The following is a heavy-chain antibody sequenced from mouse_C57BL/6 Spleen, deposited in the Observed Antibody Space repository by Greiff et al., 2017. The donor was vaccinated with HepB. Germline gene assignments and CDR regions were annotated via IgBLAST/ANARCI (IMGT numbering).Heavy chain of an antibody. V-gene: IGHV5-6*01. D-gene: IGHD1-1*01. CDR1: GFTFSSYG. CDR2: ISSGGSYT. J-gene: IGHJ2*01. CDR3: ARQRDYYGSLYYFDY. Sequence: EVQVVESGGDLVKPGGSLKLSCAASGFTFSSYGMSWVRQTPDKRLEWVATISSGGSYTYYPDSVKGRVTIARDNAKNTLYLQMSSLKSEDTAMYYCARQRDYYGSLYYFDYWGQGTTLTVSS.